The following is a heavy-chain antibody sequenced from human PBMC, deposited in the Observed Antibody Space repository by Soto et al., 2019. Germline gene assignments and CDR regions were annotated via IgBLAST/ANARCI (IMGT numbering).Heavy chain of an antibody. CDR2: ISGSGGST. CDR3: AKDLSGTKRKPVTAVAADY. Sequence: PGGSLRLSCAASGFTFSSYAMSWVRQAPGKGLEWVSAISGSGGSTYYADSVKGRFTISRDNSKNTLYLQMNSLRAEDTAVYYCAKDLSGTKRKPVTAVAADYWGQGXLVTVSS. CDR1: GFTFSSYA. V-gene: IGHV3-23*01. D-gene: IGHD6-19*01. J-gene: IGHJ4*02.